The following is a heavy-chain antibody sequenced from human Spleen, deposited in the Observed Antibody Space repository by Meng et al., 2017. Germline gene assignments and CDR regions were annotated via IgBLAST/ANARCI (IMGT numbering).Heavy chain of an antibody. CDR1: GFTFSSYS. CDR2: ISSSSSYI. J-gene: IGHJ4*02. V-gene: IGHV3-21*04. Sequence: GESLKISCAASGFTFSSYSMNWVRQAPGKGLEWVSSISSSSSYIYYADSVKGRFTISRDNAKNSLYLQMNSLRTEDMALYYCAKAHYSSNWYGFDYWGQGTLVTVSS. CDR3: AKAHYSSNWYGFDY. D-gene: IGHD6-13*01.